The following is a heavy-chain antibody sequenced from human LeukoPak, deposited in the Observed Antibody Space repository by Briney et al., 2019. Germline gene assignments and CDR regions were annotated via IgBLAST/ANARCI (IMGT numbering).Heavy chain of an antibody. CDR1: GYSFTSYW. CDR2: IYPGDSDT. D-gene: IGHD3-22*01. Sequence: GESLKISCKGSGYSFTSYWIGWVRQVPGKGLEWMGIIYPGDSDTRYSPSFQGQVTISADKSISTAYLQWSSLKASDTAMYYCARRLYYYDSSGYYSDAFDIWGQGTMVTVSS. J-gene: IGHJ3*02. V-gene: IGHV5-51*01. CDR3: ARRLYYYDSSGYYSDAFDI.